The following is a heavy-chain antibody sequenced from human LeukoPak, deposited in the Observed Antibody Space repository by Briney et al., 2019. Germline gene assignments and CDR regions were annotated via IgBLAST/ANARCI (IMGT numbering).Heavy chain of an antibody. V-gene: IGHV1-18*01. CDR2: ISAYNGNT. Sequence: ASVKVSCKVSGYTLTELSMHWVRQAPGKGLEWMGWISAYNGNTNYAQKLQGRVTMTTDTSTSTAYMELRSLRSDDTAVYYCARAACSGGSCYGLGYYYYMDVWGKGTTVTVSS. J-gene: IGHJ6*03. CDR3: ARAACSGGSCYGLGYYYYMDV. CDR1: GYTLTELS. D-gene: IGHD2-15*01.